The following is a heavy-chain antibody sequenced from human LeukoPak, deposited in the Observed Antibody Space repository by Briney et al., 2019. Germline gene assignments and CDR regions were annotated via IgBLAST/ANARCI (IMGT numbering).Heavy chain of an antibody. Sequence: GGSLRLSCAASGFTFSSYAMSWVRQAPGKGLEWLAFIRSDGSNKYHADSVKGRFTISRDNSKNTLYLQMNSLRAEDTAVYYCATLYYDFWSGEDAFDIWGQGTMVTVSS. CDR2: IRSDGSNK. J-gene: IGHJ3*02. V-gene: IGHV3-30*02. CDR3: ATLYYDFWSGEDAFDI. CDR1: GFTFSSYA. D-gene: IGHD3-3*01.